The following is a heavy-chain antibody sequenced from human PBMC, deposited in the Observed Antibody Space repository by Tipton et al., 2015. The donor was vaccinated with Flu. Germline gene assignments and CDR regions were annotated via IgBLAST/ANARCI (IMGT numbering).Heavy chain of an antibody. J-gene: IGHJ6*02. CDR1: GGSFSGYY. V-gene: IGHV4-34*09. D-gene: IGHD3-10*01. Sequence: LRLSCVVHGGSFSGYYWSWIRRSLGKGLEWIGEIDHSGTTNYSPSLKSRVTISRDTSKIQFSLKLSAVTAADTAVYYCARDPATDDYGLGIHFDVMDVWGQGTTVTVSS. CDR2: IDHSGTT. CDR3: ARDPATDDYGLGIHFDVMDV.